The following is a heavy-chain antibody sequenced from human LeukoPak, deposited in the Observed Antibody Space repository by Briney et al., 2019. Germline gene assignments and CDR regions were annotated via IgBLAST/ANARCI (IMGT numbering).Heavy chain of an antibody. CDR2: ISSSSSYI. Sequence: GGSLRLSRAASGFTFSSYNMHWVRQAPGKGLEWVSSISSSSSYIPYADSVKGRFTISRDNAKNSLHLQMNSLRAEDTAVYYCAREMGYGSGSYAYGMDVWGQGTTVTVSS. V-gene: IGHV3-21*01. CDR1: GFTFSSYN. CDR3: AREMGYGSGSYAYGMDV. J-gene: IGHJ6*02. D-gene: IGHD3-10*01.